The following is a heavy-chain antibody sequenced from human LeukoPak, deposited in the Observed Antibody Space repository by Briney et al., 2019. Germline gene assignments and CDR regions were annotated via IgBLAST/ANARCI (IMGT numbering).Heavy chain of an antibody. CDR2: ISGSGDST. D-gene: IGHD6-19*01. CDR1: GFTFSNYA. CDR3: ARRSGVAVAGAFDY. Sequence: HPGGSLRLSCAVSGFTFSNYAMRWVRQAPGKGLEWVSGISGSGDSTYYADSVKGRFTISRDNSKNTLYLQMNSLRAEDTAVYFCARRSGVAVAGAFDYWGQGTLVTVSS. J-gene: IGHJ4*02. V-gene: IGHV3-23*01.